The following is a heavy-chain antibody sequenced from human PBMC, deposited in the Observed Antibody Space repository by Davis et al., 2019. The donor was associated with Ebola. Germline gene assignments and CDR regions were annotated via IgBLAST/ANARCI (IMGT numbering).Heavy chain of an antibody. Sequence: MPSETLSLTCTVSSGSISSSGYYWGWTRQPPGKGLEWIGSIYYSGSTYYNQSLKSRVTISIDTSKNQFSLKLSSVTAADTAVYYCAGAFDIWGPGTMVTVSS. V-gene: IGHV4-39*01. CDR3: AGAFDI. CDR1: SGSISSSGYY. CDR2: IYYSGST. J-gene: IGHJ3*02.